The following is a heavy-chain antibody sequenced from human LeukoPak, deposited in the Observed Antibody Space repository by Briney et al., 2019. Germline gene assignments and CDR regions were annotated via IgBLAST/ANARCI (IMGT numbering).Heavy chain of an antibody. CDR3: ARVDRYHFYLDV. CDR1: GGTFRTYS. J-gene: IGHJ6*03. CDR2: IIPIFGTP. V-gene: IGHV1-69*05. Sequence: SVKVSCKDSGGTFRTYSVTWVRQAPGQGLEWMGGIIPIFGTPNYAQKFQGRVKVTTDDATGTAYMELSSLMSEDTAIYYCARVDRYHFYLDVWGKGTPVTVSS.